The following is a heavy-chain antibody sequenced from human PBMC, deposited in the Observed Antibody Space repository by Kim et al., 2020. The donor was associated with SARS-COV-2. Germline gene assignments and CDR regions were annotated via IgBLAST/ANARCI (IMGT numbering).Heavy chain of an antibody. J-gene: IGHJ6*02. Sequence: SETLSLTCTVSGGSISSYYWSWIRQPPGKGLEWIGYIYYSGSTNYNPSLKSRVTISVDTSKNQFSLKLSSVTAADTAVYYCARDRRGYCSSTSCYVYYYGMDVWGQGTTVTVSS. D-gene: IGHD2-2*01. V-gene: IGHV4-59*01. CDR3: ARDRRGYCSSTSCYVYYYGMDV. CDR1: GGSISSYY. CDR2: IYYSGST.